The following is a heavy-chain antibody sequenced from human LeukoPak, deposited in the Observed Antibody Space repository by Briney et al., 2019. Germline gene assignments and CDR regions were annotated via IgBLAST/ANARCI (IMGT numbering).Heavy chain of an antibody. CDR3: ARKLVGATNLDAFDI. CDR1: GGSISSGDYY. Sequence: PSETLSLTCTVSGGSISSGDYYWSWIRQPPGKGLEWIGYIYYSGSTNYNPSLKSRVTISVDTSKNQFSLKLSSVTAADTAVYYCARKLVGATNLDAFDIWGQGTMVTVSS. D-gene: IGHD1-26*01. V-gene: IGHV4-61*08. CDR2: IYYSGST. J-gene: IGHJ3*02.